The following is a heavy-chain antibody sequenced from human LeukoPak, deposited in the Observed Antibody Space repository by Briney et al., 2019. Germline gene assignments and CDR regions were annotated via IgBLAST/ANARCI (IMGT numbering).Heavy chain of an antibody. CDR1: GGSITNYY. Sequence: SETLSLTCTVSGGSITNYYWNWIRQPPGKGLEWIAYIYSSGFTNYNPSLKSRVSISIDTSKNQFSLKLSSVTAADTAVYFCARERRGDYYDTSGPSYYFDYWGQGTLVTVSS. J-gene: IGHJ4*02. CDR3: ARERRGDYYDTSGPSYYFDY. CDR2: IYSSGFT. V-gene: IGHV4-59*01. D-gene: IGHD3-22*01.